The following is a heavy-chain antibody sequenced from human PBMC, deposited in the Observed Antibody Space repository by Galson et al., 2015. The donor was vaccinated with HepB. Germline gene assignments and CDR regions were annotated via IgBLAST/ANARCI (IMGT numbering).Heavy chain of an antibody. CDR1: GFTFSSYW. Sequence: SLRLSCAASGFTFSSYWMSWVCQAPGKGLEWVAVISYDGNNKYYADSVKGRFTISRDNSKNTLYLQMNSLRAEDTAVYYCARGKQAGSNYGSHFDYWGQGTLVTVSS. CDR3: ARGKQAGSNYGSHFDY. CDR2: ISYDGNNK. J-gene: IGHJ4*02. V-gene: IGHV3-30-3*01. D-gene: IGHD4-11*01.